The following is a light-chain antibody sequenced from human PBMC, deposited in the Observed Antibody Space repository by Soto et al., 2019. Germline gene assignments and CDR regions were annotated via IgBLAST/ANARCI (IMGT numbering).Light chain of an antibody. CDR3: QESDSGSST. CDR1: QSINNW. J-gene: IGKJ2*01. CDR2: EAS. V-gene: IGKV1-5*03. Sequence: DIQMTQSPSTLSASVGDRVTITCRASQSINNWLAWYQQKPGKAPKLLIYEASSLLSGVPSRFSGGWSVTECTLTICSLRFDAFADSQCQESDSGSSTFGQGTKVDI.